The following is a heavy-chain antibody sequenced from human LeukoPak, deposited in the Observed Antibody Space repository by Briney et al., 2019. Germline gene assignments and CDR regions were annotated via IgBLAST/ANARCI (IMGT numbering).Heavy chain of an antibody. D-gene: IGHD5-18*01. CDR3: ARSKTATAHYFDY. Sequence: GGSLRLSCAASGFIFSDYYMSWIRQAPGKGLEWVSYIRSSGSTIYYADSVKGRFTISRDNARNSLYLQMSSLRAEDTAVYYCARSKTATAHYFDYWGQGTLVTVSS. CDR2: IRSSGSTI. CDR1: GFIFSDYY. V-gene: IGHV3-11*04. J-gene: IGHJ4*02.